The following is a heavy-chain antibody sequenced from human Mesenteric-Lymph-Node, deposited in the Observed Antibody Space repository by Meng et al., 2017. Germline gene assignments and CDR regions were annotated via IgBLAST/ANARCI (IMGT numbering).Heavy chain of an antibody. Sequence: GGSLRLSCAASGFTFSSDWMSWVRQAPGKGPEWVANIKQDGSEEFYGDSVKDRFTVSRDNSKNSLYLQMDSLRVEDTAVYFCARPDRRVINGLGEYFFDYCGRGALVTVSS. V-gene: IGHV3-7*01. CDR3: ARPDRRVINGLGEYFFDY. CDR2: IKQDGSEE. CDR1: GFTFSSDW. J-gene: IGHJ4*02. D-gene: IGHD1-20*01.